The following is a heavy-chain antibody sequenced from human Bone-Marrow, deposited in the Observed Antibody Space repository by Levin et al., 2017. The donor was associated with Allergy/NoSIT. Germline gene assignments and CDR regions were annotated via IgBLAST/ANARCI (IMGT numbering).Heavy chain of an antibody. J-gene: IGHJ6*02. D-gene: IGHD6-19*01. CDR3: AKYVTVPGTYNYGFDA. CDR1: GFTFSSYA. V-gene: IGHV3-23*01. CDR2: ITGSGDNT. Sequence: PGGSLRLSCAASGFTFSSYAMGWVRQAPGKGLEWVSSITGSGDNTYYADSVKGRFTISRDNSRNTLYLQMSSLRAEDTAVYYCAKYVTVPGTYNYGFDAWGQGTTVTVSS.